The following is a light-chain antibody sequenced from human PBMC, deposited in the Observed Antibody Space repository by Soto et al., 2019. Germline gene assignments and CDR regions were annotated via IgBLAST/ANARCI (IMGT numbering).Light chain of an antibody. CDR2: DAS. Sequence: DIQMTQSPSTLSASVGDRVTITCRASQSISSWLAWYQQKPGKASKLLIYDASSLESGVPSRFSGSGSGTDFTLTISSLQPEDFATYYCQQLWTYPLTFGGGTKVEI. CDR1: QSISSW. J-gene: IGKJ4*01. CDR3: QQLWTYPLT. V-gene: IGKV1-5*01.